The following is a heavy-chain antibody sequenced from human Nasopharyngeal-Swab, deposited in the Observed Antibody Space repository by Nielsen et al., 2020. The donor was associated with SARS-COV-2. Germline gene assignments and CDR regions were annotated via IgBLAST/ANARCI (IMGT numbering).Heavy chain of an antibody. D-gene: IGHD6-13*01. CDR1: GFTVSSYY. V-gene: IGHV3-66*01. CDR2: IYSGGST. J-gene: IGHJ4*02. Sequence: GGSLRLSCAASGFTVSSYYMSWVRQAPGKGLEWVSVIYSGGSTYYADSVKGRFTISRDNSKNTLYLQMNSLRAEDTAVYYCARAGSSWLGFYFDYWGQGTLVTVSS. CDR3: ARAGSSWLGFYFDY.